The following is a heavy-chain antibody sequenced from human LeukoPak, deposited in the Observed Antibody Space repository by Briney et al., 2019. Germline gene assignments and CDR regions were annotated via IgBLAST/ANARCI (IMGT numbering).Heavy chain of an antibody. V-gene: IGHV4-59*08. CDR2: IYYSGST. CDR1: GGSISSYY. D-gene: IGHD5-12*01. J-gene: IGHJ4*02. Sequence: SETLSLTCTVSGGSISSYYWSWIRQPPGKGLEWIGYIYYSGSTNYNPSLKSRVTISVDTSKNQFSLKLSSVTAADTAVYYCAGLRYDCFDYWGQGTLVTVSS. CDR3: AGLRYDCFDY.